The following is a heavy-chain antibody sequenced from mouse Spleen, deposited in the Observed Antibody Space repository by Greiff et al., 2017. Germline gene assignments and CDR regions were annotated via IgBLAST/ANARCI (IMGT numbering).Heavy chain of an antibody. D-gene: IGHD2-1*01. CDR2: INPSNGGT. J-gene: IGHJ1*01. CDR1: GYTFTSYY. V-gene: IGHV1S16*01. CDR3: TIIYYGNYRYFDV. Sequence: QVQLQQPGAELVKPGASVKLSCKASGYTFTSYYMYWVKQRPGQGLEWIGGINPSNGGTNFNEKFKSKATLTVDKSSSTAYMQLSSLTSEDSAVYYCTIIYYGNYRYFDVWGAGTTVTVSS.